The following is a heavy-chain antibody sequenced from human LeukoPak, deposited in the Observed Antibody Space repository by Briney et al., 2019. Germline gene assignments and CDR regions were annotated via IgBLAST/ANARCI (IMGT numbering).Heavy chain of an antibody. CDR2: IIPIFGTA. J-gene: IGHJ6*02. D-gene: IGHD3-22*01. CDR3: AREYYYDSSGYQDYYYYGMDV. CDR1: GGTFSSYA. Sequence: ASVTVSCKASGGTFSSYAISWVRQAPGQGLEWMGGIIPIFGTANYAQKFQGRVTITADESTSTAYMELSSLRSEDTAVYYCAREYYYDSSGYQDYYYYGMDVWGQGTTVTVSS. V-gene: IGHV1-69*13.